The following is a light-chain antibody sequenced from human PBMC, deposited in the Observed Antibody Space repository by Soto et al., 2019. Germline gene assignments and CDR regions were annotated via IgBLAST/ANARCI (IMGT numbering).Light chain of an antibody. Sequence: DIQLTQSPSFLSASVGDRVIITCRDSQDINTYLAWYQQKPGKAPKLLIFAASSLQNGVPSRFSGSGSGTEFTVTITSLQPEDFATYYCQQRKSYPITFGQGTRLEIK. CDR1: QDINTY. J-gene: IGKJ5*01. V-gene: IGKV1-9*01. CDR2: AAS. CDR3: QQRKSYPIT.